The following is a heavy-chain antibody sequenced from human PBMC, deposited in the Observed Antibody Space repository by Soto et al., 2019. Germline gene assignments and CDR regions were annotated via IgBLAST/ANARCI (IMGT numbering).Heavy chain of an antibody. CDR3: ARDLMGKSYHMDV. CDR1: GYTFSSYG. V-gene: IGHV1-3*01. J-gene: IGHJ6*02. D-gene: IGHD1-26*01. CDR2: INAGNGKT. Sequence: QVQVVQSGAEVKKPGASVKVSCKASGYTFSSYGMHWVRQAPGQRLEWMGWINAGNGKTKYSQNFQGRVTITRDTSASTAYMELSSLRSEDTAVYYCARDLMGKSYHMDVWGQGTTVTVSS.